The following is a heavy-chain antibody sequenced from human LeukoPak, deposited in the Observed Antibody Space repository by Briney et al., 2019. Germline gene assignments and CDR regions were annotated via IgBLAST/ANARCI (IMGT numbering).Heavy chain of an antibody. J-gene: IGHJ3*02. CDR3: ASLKNYYDSSGYLVTDAFDI. V-gene: IGHV1-18*01. CDR1: GYTFTTYN. CDR2: ISGYNGDT. Sequence: ASVKVSCKASGYTFTTYNINWVRQAPGQGLEWMGWISGYNGDTNYAQKLQGRVTMTTDTSTSTAYMELRSLKSDDTAVYYCASLKNYYDSSGYLVTDAFDIWGQGTMVTVSS. D-gene: IGHD3-22*01.